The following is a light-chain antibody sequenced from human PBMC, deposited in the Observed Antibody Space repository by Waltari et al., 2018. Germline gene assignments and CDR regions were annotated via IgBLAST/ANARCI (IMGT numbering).Light chain of an antibody. CDR3: QSYDSSTLNWV. CDR1: SGSIASNY. V-gene: IGLV6-57*02. CDR2: ADH. Sequence: NFMLTQPPSVSESPGKTVTISCPGSSGSIASNYVQWYQQRPGSAPTPVIDADHQRPSGVPDRFSGSIDSASKSASLTISGLKTEDEADYYCQSYDSSTLNWVFGGGTKLTVL. J-gene: IGLJ3*02.